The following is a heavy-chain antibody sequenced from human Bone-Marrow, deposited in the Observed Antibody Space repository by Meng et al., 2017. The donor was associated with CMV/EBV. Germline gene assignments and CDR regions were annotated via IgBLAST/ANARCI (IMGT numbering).Heavy chain of an antibody. CDR3: ARDLYSGTPSLNY. V-gene: IGHV3-7*01. CDR2: IKEDGSEK. CDR1: GFTFSSFW. Sequence: AGSGFTFSSFWMTWVRQAPGKGLEWVANIKEDGSEKHYVDSVKGRFTISRDNAKNSLYLQMKSLRAEDTAVYYCARDLYSGTPSLNYWGQGTLVTVSS. D-gene: IGHD1-26*01. J-gene: IGHJ4*02.